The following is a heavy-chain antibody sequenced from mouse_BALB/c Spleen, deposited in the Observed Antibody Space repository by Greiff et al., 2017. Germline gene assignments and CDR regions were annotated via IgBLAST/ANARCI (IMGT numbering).Heavy chain of an antibody. CDR2: IYPGNSDT. Sequence: VQLKESGTVLARPGASVKMSCKASGYTFTSYWMHWVKQRPGQGLEWIGAIYPGNSDTSYNQKFKGKAKLTAVTSTSTAYMELSSLTNEDSAVYYCTRYDGYYRYYFDYWGQGTTLTVSS. V-gene: IGHV1-5*01. J-gene: IGHJ2*01. D-gene: IGHD2-3*01. CDR3: TRYDGYYRYYFDY. CDR1: GYTFTSYW.